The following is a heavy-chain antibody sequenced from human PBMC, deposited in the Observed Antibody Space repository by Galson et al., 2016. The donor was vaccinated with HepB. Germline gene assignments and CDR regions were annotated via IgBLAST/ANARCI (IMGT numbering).Heavy chain of an antibody. D-gene: IGHD1-14*01. CDR2: IYSGTNT. V-gene: IGHV3-53*01. Sequence: SLRLSCAASGFTVSNNYMTWVRQAPGKGLEWVSLIYSGTNTYYADSVKGRFTISRDNSRNTLYLQMNSLRAEDTAIYYCAKGRGTVSPDYWGQGTLVTVSS. CDR1: GFTVSNNY. J-gene: IGHJ4*02. CDR3: AKGRGTVSPDY.